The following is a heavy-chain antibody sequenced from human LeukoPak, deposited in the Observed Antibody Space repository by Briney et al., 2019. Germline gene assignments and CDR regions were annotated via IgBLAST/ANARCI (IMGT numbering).Heavy chain of an antibody. Sequence: SETLSLTRTFSGGSVSSYYWSWIRQPAGKGLEWIGRIYTSGSTNYNPSLKSRVTMSVDTSKYQFSLRLSSVTAADTAVYYCARDRYYYDTSGPPLDIWGQGTMVTVSS. CDR3: ARDRYYYDTSGPPLDI. CDR1: GGSVSSYY. V-gene: IGHV4-4*07. J-gene: IGHJ3*02. CDR2: IYTSGST. D-gene: IGHD3-22*01.